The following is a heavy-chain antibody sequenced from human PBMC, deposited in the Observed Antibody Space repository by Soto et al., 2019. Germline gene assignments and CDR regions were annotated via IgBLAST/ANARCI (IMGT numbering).Heavy chain of an antibody. J-gene: IGHJ5*02. CDR3: AREYEWFGESSSFDP. D-gene: IGHD3-10*01. V-gene: IGHV4-31*03. Sequence: SETLSLTCTVFAVTIVNGGYYCSIMSQKPGKGLEWIGYIDYSSSTYYNPSLKSRVTRSVDTSKNQFSLKLSSVTAADTSLYYCAREYEWFGESSSFDPCGQGTLVTVSS. CDR1: AVTIVNGGYY. CDR2: IDYSSST.